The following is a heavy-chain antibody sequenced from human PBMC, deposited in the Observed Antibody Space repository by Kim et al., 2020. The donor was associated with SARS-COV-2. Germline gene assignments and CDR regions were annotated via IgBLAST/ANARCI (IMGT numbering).Heavy chain of an antibody. J-gene: IGHJ4*02. CDR2: ISYDGSNK. V-gene: IGHV3-30*04. CDR3: ARDQGWGDCSGGSCYPGNY. Sequence: GGSLRLSCAASGFTFSSYAMHWVRQAPGKGLEWVAVISYDGSNKYYADSVKGRFTISRDNSKNTLYLQMNSLRAEDTAVYYCARDQGWGDCSGGSCYPGNYWGQGTLVTVSS. CDR1: GFTFSSYA. D-gene: IGHD2-15*01.